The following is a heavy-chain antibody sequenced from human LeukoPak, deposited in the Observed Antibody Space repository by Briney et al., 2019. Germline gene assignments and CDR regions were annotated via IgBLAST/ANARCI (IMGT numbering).Heavy chain of an antibody. CDR3: ARDLGNYYDSLFDY. V-gene: IGHV1-69*05. D-gene: IGHD3-22*01. CDR2: IIPIFGTA. J-gene: IGHJ4*02. Sequence: GSSVKVSCKASGGTFSSYAISWVRQAPGQGLEWMGGIIPIFGTANYAQKFQGRDTITTDESTSTAYMELSSLRSEDTAVYYCARDLGNYYDSLFDYWGQGTLVTVSS. CDR1: GGTFSSYA.